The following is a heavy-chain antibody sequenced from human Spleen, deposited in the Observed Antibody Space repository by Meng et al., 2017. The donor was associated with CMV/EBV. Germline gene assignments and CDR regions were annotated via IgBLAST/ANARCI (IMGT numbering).Heavy chain of an antibody. CDR3: ARDSPYDFWVLDP. V-gene: IGHV3-21*04. D-gene: IGHD3-3*01. J-gene: IGHJ5*02. CDR2: ISSSNIYI. CDR1: GFTLSTYS. Sequence: GESLKISCAASGFTLSTYSMNWVRQAPGKGLEWVSSISSSNIYINYADSVRGRFTISRDNAKNSLFLQMNSLRAEDTAVYYCARDSPYDFWVLDPWGQGTLVTVSS.